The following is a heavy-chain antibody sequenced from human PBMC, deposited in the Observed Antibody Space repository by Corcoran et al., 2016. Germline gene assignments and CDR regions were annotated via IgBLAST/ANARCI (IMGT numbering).Heavy chain of an antibody. Sequence: QVQLVESGGGVVQPGRSLRLSCAASGFTFSSYGMHWVRPAPGKGLEWVAVISYDGSNKYYADSVKGRFTISRDNSKNTLYLQMNSLRAEDTAVYYCAKGASSTSLDYWGQGTLVTVSS. CDR1: GFTFSSYG. J-gene: IGHJ4*02. CDR3: AKGASSTSLDY. CDR2: ISYDGSNK. V-gene: IGHV3-30*18. D-gene: IGHD2-2*01.